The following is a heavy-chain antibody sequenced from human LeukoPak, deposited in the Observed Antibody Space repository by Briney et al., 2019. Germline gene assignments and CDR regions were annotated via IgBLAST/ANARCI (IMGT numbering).Heavy chain of an antibody. J-gene: IGHJ4*02. Sequence: ASVKVSCKASGYTFTAYYIHWVRQAPGQGLEWMTWINPNSGATSHAQKFQGRVTMTRDTSISTAYMELSGLRSDDTAVYSCARAGRIDGASAPIDYWGQGALVTVSS. CDR2: INPNSGAT. CDR1: GYTFTAYY. D-gene: IGHD5-24*01. CDR3: ARAGRIDGASAPIDY. V-gene: IGHV1-2*02.